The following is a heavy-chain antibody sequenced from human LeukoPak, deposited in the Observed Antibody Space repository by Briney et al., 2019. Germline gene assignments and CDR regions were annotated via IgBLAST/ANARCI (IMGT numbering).Heavy chain of an antibody. CDR1: GFTFSSYS. D-gene: IGHD2-15*01. J-gene: IGHJ4*02. V-gene: IGHV3-21*01. CDR2: ISSSSSYI. CDR3: ARGLQRGGRRSGGSCYSGCY. Sequence: PGGSLRLSCAASGFTFSSYSMNWVRQAPGKGLEWVSSISSSSSYIYYADSVKGRFTISRDNAKNSLYLQMNSLRAEDTAVYYCARGLQRGGRRSGGSCYSGCYWGQGTLVTVSS.